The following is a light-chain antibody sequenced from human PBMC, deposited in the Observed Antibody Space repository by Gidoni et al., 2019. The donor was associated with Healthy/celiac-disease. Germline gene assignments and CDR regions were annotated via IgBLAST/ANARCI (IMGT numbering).Light chain of an antibody. CDR1: QSVLYSSNNKNY. J-gene: IGKJ2*01. CDR2: WAS. CDR3: QQYYSTPPYT. Sequence: DIVMTQSPDSLAVSLGARATINCKSSQSVLYSSNNKNYLAWYQQKQGQPPKLLIYWASTRESGVPDRFSGSGSGTDFTLTISSLQAEDVAVYYCQQYYSTPPYTFGQGTKLEIK. V-gene: IGKV4-1*01.